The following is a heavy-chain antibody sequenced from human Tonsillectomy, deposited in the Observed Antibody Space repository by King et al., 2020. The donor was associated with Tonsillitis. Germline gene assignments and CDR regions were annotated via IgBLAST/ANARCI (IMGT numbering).Heavy chain of an antibody. CDR1: GFTFSAYS. J-gene: IGHJ1*01. Sequence: VQLVESGGGLVKPGGSLRLSCAASGFTFSAYSMNWVRQAPGKGLEWVSSITSSSSYIYYADSVKGRFTISRDNANNSLYLQMNSLRAEDTAIYYCARARGGGWTLEYFQHWGQGTLVTVSS. D-gene: IGHD3/OR15-3a*01. CDR3: ARARGGGWTLEYFQH. CDR2: ITSSSSYI. V-gene: IGHV3-21*01.